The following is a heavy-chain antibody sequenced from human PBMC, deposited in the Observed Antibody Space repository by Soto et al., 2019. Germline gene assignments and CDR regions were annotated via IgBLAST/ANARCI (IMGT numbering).Heavy chain of an antibody. Sequence: SVKVSCKASGFTFSTSAVQWVRQARGQRLEWIGWIFVGSGNTDYAQNFQERVTITRDMSTSTTYLELSSLRSEDTAVYYFATDRHCRTTSCYPYNFDYWGQGTPVTVSS. CDR1: GFTFSTSA. D-gene: IGHD2-2*01. CDR3: ATDRHCRTTSCYPYNFDY. J-gene: IGHJ4*02. V-gene: IGHV1-58*01. CDR2: IFVGSGNT.